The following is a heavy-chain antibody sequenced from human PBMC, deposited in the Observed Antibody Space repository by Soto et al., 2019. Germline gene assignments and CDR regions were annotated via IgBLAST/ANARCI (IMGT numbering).Heavy chain of an antibody. CDR3: ARFYSSSWYNWFDH. CDR2: IYPGDSDT. J-gene: IGHJ5*02. Sequence: XEALNTPWKGSGYSFNSYCLGRVRPVSGKGLEWMGIIYPGDSDTRYSPSFQGQVTISADKSIRTAYLQWSSLKASDAAMYYSARFYSSSWYNWFDHWGQGPLVTVSS. CDR1: GYSFNSYC. V-gene: IGHV5-51*01. D-gene: IGHD6-13*01.